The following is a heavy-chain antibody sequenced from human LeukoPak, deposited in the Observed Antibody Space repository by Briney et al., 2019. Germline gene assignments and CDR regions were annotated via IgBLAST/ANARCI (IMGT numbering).Heavy chain of an antibody. Sequence: PGGSLKLSCAASGFTFSGSAIHWVRQASGKGLEWVGRIRSKANSYATAYAASVKGRFTISRDDSKNTAYLQMNSLKTEDTAVYYCTRHGSSSSRRMDVWGKGTTVTVSS. CDR3: TRHGSSSSRRMDV. D-gene: IGHD6-6*01. J-gene: IGHJ6*03. CDR2: IRSKANSYAT. V-gene: IGHV3-73*01. CDR1: GFTFSGSA.